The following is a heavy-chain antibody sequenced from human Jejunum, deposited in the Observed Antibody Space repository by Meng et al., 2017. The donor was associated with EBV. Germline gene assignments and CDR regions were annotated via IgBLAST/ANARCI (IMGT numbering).Heavy chain of an antibody. D-gene: IGHD2-2*01. Sequence: EVQLVESGGGLVQPGGSLRLSGAASGFTFSNYWMHWVRQAPGKGLEWVSRISGDGSTTHYADSVKGRFTISRDNAKSTLYLQMNSLTAEDTAVYYCAGTTTTCCDSWGQGTLVTVSS. CDR2: ISGDGSTT. CDR1: GFTFSNYW. J-gene: IGHJ5*01. V-gene: IGHV3-74*01. CDR3: AGTTTTCCDS.